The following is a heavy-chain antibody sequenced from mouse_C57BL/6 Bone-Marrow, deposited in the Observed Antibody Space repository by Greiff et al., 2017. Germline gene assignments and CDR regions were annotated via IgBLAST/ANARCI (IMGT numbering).Heavy chain of an antibody. V-gene: IGHV3-6*01. CDR3: ARVIGDY. Sequence: ESGPGLVKPSPSLSLSCSVTGYSITSGYYWNGNRQSPGNKLEWRDYITYDGSNNYNPTLKNLITITRDTSKNQFCLKLNSVTTEDTATYYCARVIGDYWGQGTTLTVSS. CDR1: GYSITSGYY. J-gene: IGHJ2*01. CDR2: ITYDGSN.